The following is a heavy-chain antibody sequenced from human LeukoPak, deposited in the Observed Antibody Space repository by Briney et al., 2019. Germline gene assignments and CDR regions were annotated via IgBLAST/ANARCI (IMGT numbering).Heavy chain of an antibody. CDR3: AKDPTYYSGSYFDS. V-gene: IGHV3-23*01. CDR1: GFTFSSNA. D-gene: IGHD5-12*01. J-gene: IGHJ4*02. Sequence: GGSLRLSCAASGFTFSSNAMNWVRQAPGKGLEWVSTISGSAGETYYADSLKGRFTISRDNSKNTLYLRMNNLRAEDTAVYYCAKDPTYYSGSYFDSWGQGTLVTVSS. CDR2: ISGSAGET.